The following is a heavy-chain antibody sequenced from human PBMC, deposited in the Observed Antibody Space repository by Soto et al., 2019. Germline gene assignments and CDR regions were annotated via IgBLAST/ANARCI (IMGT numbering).Heavy chain of an antibody. J-gene: IGHJ6*02. CDR2: INSDGSST. V-gene: IGHV3-74*01. CDR1: GFTFSSYW. CDR3: AREGPTIFGVVIAYYYYGMDV. Sequence: GSLRLSCAASGFTFSSYWMHWVRQAPGKGLVWVSRINSDGSSTSYADSVKGRFTISRDNAKNTLYLQMNSLRAEDTAVYYCAREGPTIFGVVIAYYYYGMDVWGQGTTVTVSS. D-gene: IGHD3-3*01.